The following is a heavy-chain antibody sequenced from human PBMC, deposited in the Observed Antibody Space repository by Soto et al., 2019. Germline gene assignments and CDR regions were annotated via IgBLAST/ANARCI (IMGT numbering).Heavy chain of an antibody. CDR1: GFSLSTSGVG. V-gene: IGHV2-5*02. CDR2: IYWDDDK. D-gene: IGHD3-16*01. J-gene: IGHJ4*02. Sequence: QITLKESGPTLVKPTQTLTLTCTFSGFSLSTSGVGVGWIRQPPGKALEWLALIYWDDDKRYSPSLKSRLTLTKDTSKNQVVLTMTNMDPVDTATYYCAHRPGTSFMSCFDYWGQGTLVTVSS. CDR3: AHRPGTSFMSCFDY.